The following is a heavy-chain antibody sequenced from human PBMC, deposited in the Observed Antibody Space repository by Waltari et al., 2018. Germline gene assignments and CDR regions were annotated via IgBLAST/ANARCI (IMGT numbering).Heavy chain of an antibody. CDR2: IYTSGST. J-gene: IGHJ6*03. CDR1: GGSISSYY. D-gene: IGHD2-2*02. V-gene: IGHV4-4*07. Sequence: QVQLQESGPGLVKPSETLSLTCTVSGGSISSYYWCWIRQPAGKRLEWTGRIYTSGSTNYNPSLKSRVTMSVDTSKNQFSLKLSSVTAADTAVYYCARDHLGYCSSTSCYTYYYYYYMDVWGKGTTVTISS. CDR3: ARDHLGYCSSTSCYTYYYYYYMDV.